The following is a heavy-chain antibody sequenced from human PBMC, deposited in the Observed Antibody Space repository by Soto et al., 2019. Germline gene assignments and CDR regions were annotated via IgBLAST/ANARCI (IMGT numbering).Heavy chain of an antibody. CDR3: ARMGDFWSGPGELDP. J-gene: IGHJ5*02. D-gene: IGHD3-3*01. V-gene: IGHV4-39*01. CDR2: VYYSGIT. CDR1: GGSISSGGYY. Sequence: SETLSLTCTVSGGSISSGGYYWSWIRQHPGKGLEWIGSVYYSGITYYNPSLKSRVTISVDTSKNQFSLKLTSVTAADTAVYYCARMGDFWSGPGELDPWGQGTLVTVSS.